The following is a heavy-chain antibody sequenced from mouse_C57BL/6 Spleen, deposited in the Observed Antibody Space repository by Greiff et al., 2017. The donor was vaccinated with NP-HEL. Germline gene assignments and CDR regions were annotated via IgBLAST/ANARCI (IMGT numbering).Heavy chain of an antibody. D-gene: IGHD2-5*01. V-gene: IGHV1-52*01. CDR2: IDPSDSET. J-gene: IGHJ2*01. CDR3: ARFAYSNYDY. Sequence: VQLQQPGAELVRPGSSVKLSCKASGYTFTSYWMHWVKQRPIQGLEWIGNIDPSDSETHYNQKFKDKATLTVDKSSSTAYMQLSSLTSEDSAVYYCARFAYSNYDYWGQGTTLTVFS. CDR1: GYTFTSYW.